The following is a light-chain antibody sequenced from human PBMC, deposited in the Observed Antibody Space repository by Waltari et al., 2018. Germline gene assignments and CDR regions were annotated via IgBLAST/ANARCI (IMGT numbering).Light chain of an antibody. J-gene: IGLJ2*01. Sequence: QSALTQPASVSGSPGQSITISCTGTSSDVGGYNYVSWYQTHPGKAPKPMIYEVSNRPAGVSNRLSGSKSGNTASRTISGLQAEDEADYYCSSYTSSSTVVFGGGTKLTVL. CDR1: SSDVGGYNY. CDR2: EVS. V-gene: IGLV2-14*01. CDR3: SSYTSSSTVV.